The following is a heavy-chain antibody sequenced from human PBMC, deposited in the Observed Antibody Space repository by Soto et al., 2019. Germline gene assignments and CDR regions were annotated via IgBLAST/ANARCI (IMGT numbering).Heavy chain of an antibody. J-gene: IGHJ3*02. CDR1: GYTFTSYG. Sequence: ASVKVSCKASGYTFTSYGISWVRQAPGQGLEWMGWISAYNGNTNYAQKLQGRVTMTTDTSTSTAYMELRSLRSDDTAVYYGARNGESSSSWYAFDIWGQGTMVTVSS. V-gene: IGHV1-18*01. D-gene: IGHD6-13*01. CDR2: ISAYNGNT. CDR3: ARNGESSSSWYAFDI.